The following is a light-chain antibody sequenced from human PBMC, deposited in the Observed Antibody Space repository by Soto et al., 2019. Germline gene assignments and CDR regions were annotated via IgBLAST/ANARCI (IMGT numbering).Light chain of an antibody. Sequence: EIGLTQSPATLSLSPGERATLSCRASQSISNYLAWYQHKPGQPPRLLIFDASNRATGIPARFSGSGSGTDFPLTISNLEPEDFAVYYCQQRTNWPPRPTFGQGTRLEIK. CDR1: QSISNY. CDR3: QQRTNWPPRPT. CDR2: DAS. J-gene: IGKJ5*01. V-gene: IGKV3-11*01.